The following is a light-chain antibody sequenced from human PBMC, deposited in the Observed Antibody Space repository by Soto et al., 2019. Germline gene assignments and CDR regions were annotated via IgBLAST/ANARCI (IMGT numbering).Light chain of an antibody. V-gene: IGLV2-23*01. Sequence: SALTQPASVSGSPGQSITISCTGISNDVGTYNLVSWYQHHPGKAPKLIIYEASKRPSGVPNRFSGSKSSNTASLTISGLHAEDEADYYCCSYGRSVVFGGGTKLTVL. J-gene: IGLJ2*01. CDR2: EAS. CDR1: SNDVGTYNL. CDR3: CSYGRSVV.